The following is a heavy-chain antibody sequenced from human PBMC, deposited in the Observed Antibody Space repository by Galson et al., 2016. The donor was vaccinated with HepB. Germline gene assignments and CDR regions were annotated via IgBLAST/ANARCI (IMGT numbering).Heavy chain of an antibody. CDR1: GGSISSGGYY. V-gene: IGHV4-39*07. CDR2: INHSGST. J-gene: IGHJ3*02. D-gene: IGHD3-10*01. Sequence: ETLFLTCTVSGGSISSGGYYWSWIRQHPGKGLEWIGEINHSGSTNYNPSLKCRVTISVDTSKNQFSLKLSPVTAADTAVYYCARGNYSAFDIWGQGTMVTVSS. CDR3: ARGNYSAFDI.